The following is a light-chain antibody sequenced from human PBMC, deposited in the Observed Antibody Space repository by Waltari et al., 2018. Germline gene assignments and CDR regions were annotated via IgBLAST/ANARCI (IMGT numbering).Light chain of an antibody. CDR1: SSNIGAGYD. Sequence: QSVLTQPPSVSGAPGQSITISCTGSSSNIGAGYDVHWYQHLPGTALKLLIYGHNNRPSGVPDRFSGSKSGTSASLAITGLQAEDEADYYCQSYDSSVSAWVFGGGTKLTVV. V-gene: IGLV1-40*01. CDR2: GHN. J-gene: IGLJ3*02. CDR3: QSYDSSVSAWV.